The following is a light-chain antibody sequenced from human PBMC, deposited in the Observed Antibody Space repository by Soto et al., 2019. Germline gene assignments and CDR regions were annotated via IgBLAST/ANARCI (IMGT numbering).Light chain of an antibody. V-gene: IGLV2-14*03. Sequence: QSALTQPASVSGSPGQSITISCTGTSRDVGGYSYVSWYQQHPGKAPKLMIYDVNNRPSGVSYRFSGSKSGNTASLTISGLQAEDESDYYCSSFTSYSTLVFGGGTKVTVL. CDR1: SRDVGGYSY. CDR2: DVN. J-gene: IGLJ2*01. CDR3: SSFTSYSTLV.